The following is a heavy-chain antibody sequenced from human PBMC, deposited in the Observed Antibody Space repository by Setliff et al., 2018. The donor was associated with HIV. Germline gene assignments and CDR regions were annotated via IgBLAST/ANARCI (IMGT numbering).Heavy chain of an antibody. CDR2: IYYSGST. CDR1: GGSISSYY. J-gene: IGHJ5*01. V-gene: IGHV4-59*01. D-gene: IGHD3-22*01. Sequence: SETLSLTCTVSGGSISSYYWSWIRQPPGKGLAWIGYIYYSGSTNYNPSLKSRFTISVDTSKNQFSLKLTSVTAADTAAYFCARTRYYYDSSDRYWVIDSWGPGTLVTVSS. CDR3: ARTRYYYDSSDRYWVIDS.